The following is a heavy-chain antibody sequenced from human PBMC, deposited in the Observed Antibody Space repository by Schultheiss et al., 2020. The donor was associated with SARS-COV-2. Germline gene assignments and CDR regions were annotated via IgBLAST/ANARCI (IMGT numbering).Heavy chain of an antibody. D-gene: IGHD6-6*01. CDR3: ARGWARAGQLVLYYYGMDV. J-gene: IGHJ6*02. Sequence: GGSLRLSCAASGFTFSSYAMHWVRQAPGKGLEWVAVISYDGSNKYYADSVKGRFTISRDNAKNSLYLQMNSLRAEDTAVYYCARGWARAGQLVLYYYGMDVWGQGTTVTVSS. CDR2: ISYDGSNK. CDR1: GFTFSSYA. V-gene: IGHV3-30*04.